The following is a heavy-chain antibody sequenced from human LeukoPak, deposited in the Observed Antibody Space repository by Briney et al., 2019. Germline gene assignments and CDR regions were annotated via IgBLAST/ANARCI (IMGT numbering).Heavy chain of an antibody. V-gene: IGHV3-23*01. CDR3: AAPGGSGGSLLPSNY. Sequence: PGGSLRLSCAASGFTFSSYAMSWVRQAPGKGLEWASAISGSGGSTYYADSVKGRFTISRDNSKNTLYLQMNSLRAEDTAVYYCAAPGGSGGSLLPSNYWGQGTLVTVSS. D-gene: IGHD2-15*01. CDR1: GFTFSSYA. J-gene: IGHJ4*02. CDR2: ISGSGGST.